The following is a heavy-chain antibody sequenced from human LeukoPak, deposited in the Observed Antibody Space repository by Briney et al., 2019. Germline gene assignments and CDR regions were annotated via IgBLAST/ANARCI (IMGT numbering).Heavy chain of an antibody. CDR3: ARVSRLATAGTDDYFDY. D-gene: IGHD6-13*01. V-gene: IGHV6-1*01. CDR1: GDSVSTNSAT. CDR2: TYYRSTWYY. Sequence: SQTLSLTCAISGDSVSTNSATWNWIRQSPSRGLEWLGRTYYRSTWYYEYAVSVKSRIAINPDTSKNQFSLQLNSVTPEDTAVYYCARVSRLATAGTDDYFDYWGQGTLVTVSS. J-gene: IGHJ4*02.